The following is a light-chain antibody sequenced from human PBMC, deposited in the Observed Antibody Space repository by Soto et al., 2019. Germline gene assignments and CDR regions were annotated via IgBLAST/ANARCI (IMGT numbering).Light chain of an antibody. CDR3: QQFKSDTWT. J-gene: IGKJ1*01. CDR1: QNIERW. V-gene: IGKV1-5*01. Sequence: DIQMTQSPSTLSASVGDRVTITCWASQNIERWLAWYQQKPGKAPKLLLYDVSSLESGVPSRFSGSGSATEFILTINGLQPDDFATYFCQQFKSDTWTFGQGTKVDIK. CDR2: DVS.